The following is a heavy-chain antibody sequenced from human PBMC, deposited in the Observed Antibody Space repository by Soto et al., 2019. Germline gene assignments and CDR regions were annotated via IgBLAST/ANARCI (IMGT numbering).Heavy chain of an antibody. J-gene: IGHJ4*02. Sequence: GGSLRLSCAASGFIFNTYSMNWVRQAPGKGLEWVSYISGSSQTIFYADSVRGRFTISRDNANNSTYLQMVSLRDKDTAVYYCARTLSWRRGPFDSWGQGTLVTAPQ. V-gene: IGHV3-48*02. CDR2: ISGSSQTI. D-gene: IGHD2-15*01. CDR1: GFIFNTYS. CDR3: ARTLSWRRGPFDS.